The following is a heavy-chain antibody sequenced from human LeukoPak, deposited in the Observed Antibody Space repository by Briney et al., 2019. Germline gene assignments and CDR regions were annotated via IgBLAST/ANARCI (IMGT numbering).Heavy chain of an antibody. Sequence: GGSLRLSCVASGFTFSNAWMSWVRQAPGKGLEWVAVISYDGNNKYYADSVKGRFTISRDNSRNTLYLQMNSLRAEDTALYYCAARSGISPYYIDYWGQGTLVTVSS. CDR2: ISYDGNNK. J-gene: IGHJ4*02. D-gene: IGHD1-26*01. CDR1: GFTFSNAW. V-gene: IGHV3-30*03. CDR3: AARSGISPYYIDY.